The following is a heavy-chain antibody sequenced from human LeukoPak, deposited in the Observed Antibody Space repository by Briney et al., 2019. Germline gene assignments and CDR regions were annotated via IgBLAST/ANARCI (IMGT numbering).Heavy chain of an antibody. D-gene: IGHD2-15*01. CDR2: IYYSGST. Sequence: SETLSLTCTVSGGSISSYYWSWIRQPPGKGLEWIGYIYYSGSTNYNPSLKSRVTISVDTSKNQFSLKLSSVTAADTAVYYCAREVVLDAIDRWGQGSMVTVSS. CDR1: GGSISSYY. J-gene: IGHJ3*02. CDR3: AREVVLDAIDR. V-gene: IGHV4-59*01.